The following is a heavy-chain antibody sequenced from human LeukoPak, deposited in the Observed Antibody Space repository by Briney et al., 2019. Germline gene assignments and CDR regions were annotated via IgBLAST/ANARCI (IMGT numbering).Heavy chain of an antibody. CDR1: GFTFSNAW. CDR2: TSYDGSNK. J-gene: IGHJ4*02. Sequence: PGGSLRLSCAASGFTFSNAWMSWVRQAPGKGLEWVAVTSYDGSNKYYADSVKGRFTISRDNSKNTLYLQMNSLRAEDTAVYYCAKLAAWELPLDYWGQGTLVTVSS. D-gene: IGHD1-26*01. V-gene: IGHV3-30*18. CDR3: AKLAAWELPLDY.